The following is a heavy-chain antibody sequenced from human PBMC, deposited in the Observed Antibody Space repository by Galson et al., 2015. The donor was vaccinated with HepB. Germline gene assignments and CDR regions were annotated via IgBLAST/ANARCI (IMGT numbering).Heavy chain of an antibody. J-gene: IGHJ4*02. CDR1: GYTFTTYT. D-gene: IGHD1/OR15-1a*01. CDR3: ARESYLTNKIDY. CDR2: ISAYNGNT. V-gene: IGHV1-18*01. Sequence: SCKASGYTFTTYTISWVRRAPGQGLEWMGWISAYNGNTNYAQKFQGRVTMTTDTSTTTAYMELRSLKSDDTAVYYCARESYLTNKIDYWGQGTLVTVSS.